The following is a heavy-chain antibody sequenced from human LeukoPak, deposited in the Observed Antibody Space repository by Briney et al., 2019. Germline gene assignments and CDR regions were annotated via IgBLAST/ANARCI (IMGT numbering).Heavy chain of an antibody. CDR3: VKSPYQDHRRNIDF. J-gene: IGHJ4*02. CDR1: GFTFSSYA. CDR2: ISSNGVT. V-gene: IGHV3-64D*09. D-gene: IGHD2-2*01. Sequence: GGSLRLSCAASGFTFSSYALSWVRQAPGMGLEYVSAISSNGVTYYADSVKGRFTIFRDNPKNTLYLQMTSLRTEDTAVYYCVKSPYQDHRRNIDFWGQGTLVTVSS.